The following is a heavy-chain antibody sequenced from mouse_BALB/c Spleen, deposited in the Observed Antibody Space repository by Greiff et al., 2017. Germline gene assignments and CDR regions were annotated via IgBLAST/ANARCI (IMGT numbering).Heavy chain of an antibody. CDR3: ASGQAWFAY. Sequence: VKLQESGAELMQPGASVKISCTATGYTFSSYCIEWVKQSPGHGLEWIGEILPGSGSTNYNEKFKGKITLTVDKSSSTAYIQLSSLTSEDSAVYYCASGQAWFAYWGQGTLVTVSA. CDR2: ILPGSGST. CDR1: GYTFSSYC. D-gene: IGHD3-2*02. J-gene: IGHJ3*01. V-gene: IGHV1-9*01.